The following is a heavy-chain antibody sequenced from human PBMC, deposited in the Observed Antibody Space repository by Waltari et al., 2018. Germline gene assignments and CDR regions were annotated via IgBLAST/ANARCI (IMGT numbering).Heavy chain of an antibody. CDR2: IIPIFGTA. CDR3: ARGSNSGSYYSWFDP. J-gene: IGHJ5*02. CDR1: GGTFSRYA. Sequence: QVQLVQSGAEVKKPGSSVKVSCKASGGTFSRYAISWVRQAPGQGLAWMGGIIPIFGTANYAQKFQGRVTITADESTSTAYMELSSLRSEDTAVYHCARGSNSGSYYSWFDPWGQGTLVTVSS. V-gene: IGHV1-69*12. D-gene: IGHD1-26*01.